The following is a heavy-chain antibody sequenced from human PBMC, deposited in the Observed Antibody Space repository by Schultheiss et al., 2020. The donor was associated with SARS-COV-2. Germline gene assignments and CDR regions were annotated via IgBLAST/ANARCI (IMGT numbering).Heavy chain of an antibody. CDR1: GGTFSSYA. J-gene: IGHJ2*01. V-gene: IGHV1-69*13. Sequence: SVKVSCKASGGTFSSYAISWVRQAPGQGLEWMGGIIPIFGTANYEQKFQGRVTITADESTSTAYMELSSLRSEDTAVYYCARDRYDFWSGYVSYWYFDLWCRGTLVTVAS. CDR2: IIPIFGTA. D-gene: IGHD3-3*01. CDR3: ARDRYDFWSGYVSYWYFDL.